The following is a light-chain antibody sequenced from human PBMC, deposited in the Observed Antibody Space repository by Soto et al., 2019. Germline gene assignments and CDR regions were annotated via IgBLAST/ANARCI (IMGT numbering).Light chain of an antibody. CDR1: QSVSSY. CDR3: QQRGNWPWT. J-gene: IGKJ1*01. Sequence: EIVLTQSPATLSLSPGERATLSCRASQSVSSYLAWYQQKPGQAPRLLIYDASNRATGIPARFSGSGSGTDFTLTISILDPEDFAVYYCQQRGNWPWTFGQGTKVEIK. CDR2: DAS. V-gene: IGKV3-11*01.